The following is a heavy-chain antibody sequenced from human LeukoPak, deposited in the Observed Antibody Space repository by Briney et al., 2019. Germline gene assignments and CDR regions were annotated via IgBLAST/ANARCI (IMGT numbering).Heavy chain of an antibody. V-gene: IGHV3-23*01. Sequence: GGSLRLSCAASGFTFSSYAMSWVRQAPGKGLEWVSAISGSGGSTYYADSVKGRFTISRDNSKNTLYLQMNSLRAADTAVYYCAKDPRNVVVVAAIGYWGQGTLVTVSS. CDR2: ISGSGGST. D-gene: IGHD2-15*01. CDR3: AKDPRNVVVVAAIGY. J-gene: IGHJ4*02. CDR1: GFTFSSYA.